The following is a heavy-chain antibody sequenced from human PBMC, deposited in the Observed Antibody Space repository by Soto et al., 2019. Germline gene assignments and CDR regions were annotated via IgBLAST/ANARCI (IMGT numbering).Heavy chain of an antibody. D-gene: IGHD2-2*01. Sequence: QVQLVQSGAEVKKPGASVNVSCKASGYSFNTFYIHWVRQSPGQGLEWMGMIDPTHGNTGYAQKFQGRVAMTRDTSASTVYIVLSSLRFEDTAVYYCIRGYCTTTICQGDFQHWGQGTLVTVSS. V-gene: IGHV1-46*02. J-gene: IGHJ1*01. CDR1: GYSFNTFY. CDR3: IRGYCTTTICQGDFQH. CDR2: IDPTHGNT.